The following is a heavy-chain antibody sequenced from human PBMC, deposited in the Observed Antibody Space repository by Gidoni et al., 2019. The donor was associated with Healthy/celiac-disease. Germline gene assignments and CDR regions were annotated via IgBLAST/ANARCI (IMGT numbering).Heavy chain of an antibody. J-gene: IGHJ6*02. V-gene: IGHV3-15*01. CDR3: TTSLYYYDSSGYYDYYYYYGMDV. D-gene: IGHD3-22*01. CDR2: IKSKTDGGTT. CDR1: GFNFSNDW. Sequence: EVQLVEAGGGVVKPGGSLRLSCAASGFNFSNDWMSWVRQAPGKGLEWVGRIKSKTDGGTTDYAAPVKGRFTISRDDSKNTLYLQMNSLKTEDTAVYYCTTSLYYYDSSGYYDYYYYYGMDVWGQGTTVTVSS.